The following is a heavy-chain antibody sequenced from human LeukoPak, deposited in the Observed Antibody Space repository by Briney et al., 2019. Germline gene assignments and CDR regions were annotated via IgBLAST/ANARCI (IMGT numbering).Heavy chain of an antibody. D-gene: IGHD2-8*01. CDR1: GYTFTSYG. CDR3: ARQRGGQYEDGFDI. V-gene: IGHV1-46*01. J-gene: IGHJ3*02. Sequence: ASVKVSCKASGYTFTSYGISWVRQAPGQGLEWMGIINPSGGNTIYAQKFQDRVTMTRDTSTSTVYMELSSLRSEDTAVYYCARQRGGQYEDGFDIWGQGTMVTVSS. CDR2: INPSGGNT.